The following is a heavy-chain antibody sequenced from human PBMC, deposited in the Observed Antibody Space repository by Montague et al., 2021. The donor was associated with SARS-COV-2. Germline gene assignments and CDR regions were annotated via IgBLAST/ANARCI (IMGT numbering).Heavy chain of an antibody. V-gene: IGHV3-9*01. J-gene: IGHJ6*02. CDR1: GFTFDDYA. Sequence: SLRLSCAASGFTFDDYAMHWVRQAPGKGLEWVSGISWNSGSIGXXXSXXXRFXISRDNAKNSLYLQMNNLRAEDTALYYCAKTTGSGWSPKYYYGMDVWGQGTTVTVSS. CDR2: ISWNSGSI. D-gene: IGHD6-19*01. CDR3: AKTTGSGWSPKYYYGMDV.